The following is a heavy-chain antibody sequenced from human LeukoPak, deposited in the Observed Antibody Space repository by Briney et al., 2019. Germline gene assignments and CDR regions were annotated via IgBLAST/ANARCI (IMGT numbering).Heavy chain of an antibody. V-gene: IGHV1-8*01. CDR1: GYTFTSYD. CDR3: ARGPNWGSANWYFDL. D-gene: IGHD3-16*01. Sequence: ASVKVSCKASGYTFTSYDFNWVRQAFGQGREWMGCMNPKNVNTCYAQTFQGRVSLTRSISTGTPYMWLSSLTSDDTGVYYCARGPNWGSANWYFDLWGRGTLVTVSS. CDR2: MNPKNVNT. J-gene: IGHJ2*01.